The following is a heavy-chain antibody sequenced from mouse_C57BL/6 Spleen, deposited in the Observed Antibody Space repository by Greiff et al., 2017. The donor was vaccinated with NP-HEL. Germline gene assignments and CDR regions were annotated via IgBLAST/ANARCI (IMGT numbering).Heavy chain of an antibody. CDR2: IYWDDDK. CDR3: APIYYYGSSFAY. D-gene: IGHD1-1*01. J-gene: IGHJ3*01. Sequence: QVTLKESGPGILQSSQTLSLTCSFSGFSLSTSGMGVSWIRQPSGKGLEWLAHIYWDDDKRYNPSLKSRLTISKDTSRNQVFLKITSVDTADTATYYCAPIYYYGSSFAYWGQGTLVTVSA. V-gene: IGHV8-12*01. CDR1: GFSLSTSGMG.